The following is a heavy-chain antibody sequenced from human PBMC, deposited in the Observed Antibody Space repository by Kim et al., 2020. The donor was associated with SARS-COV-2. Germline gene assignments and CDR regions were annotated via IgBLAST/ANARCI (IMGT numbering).Heavy chain of an antibody. Sequence: KCQGRVTITRDTSASTAYMELSSLRSEDTAVYYCAGVFKRELIWVDAFDIWGQGTMVTVSS. D-gene: IGHD1-26*01. V-gene: IGHV1-3*01. J-gene: IGHJ3*02. CDR3: AGVFKRELIWVDAFDI.